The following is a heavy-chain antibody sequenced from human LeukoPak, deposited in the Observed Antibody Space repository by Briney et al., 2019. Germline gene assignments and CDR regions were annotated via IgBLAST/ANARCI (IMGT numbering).Heavy chain of an antibody. CDR1: GDSISNSRHY. CDR2: IYTSGST. V-gene: IGHV4-61*02. D-gene: IGHD5-12*01. Sequence: PSETLSLTCTVSGDSISNSRHYWSWIRQPAGKALEWIGRIYTSGSTNYNPSLKSRVTMSVDTSKNQFSLKLSSVTAADTAVYYCARERVATSYFDYWGQGTLVTVSS. J-gene: IGHJ4*02. CDR3: ARERVATSYFDY.